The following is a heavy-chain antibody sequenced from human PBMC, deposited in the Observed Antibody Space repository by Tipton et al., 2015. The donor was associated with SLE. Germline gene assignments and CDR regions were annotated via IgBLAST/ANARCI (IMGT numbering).Heavy chain of an antibody. Sequence: LRLSCTVSGGSISSYYWSWVRQPAGKGLEWNVRIYNSGSTNYNPSLKSRVTMSVDTSKNQFSLKLSSVTAADTAVYYCARDSGGYSGSYGAFDIWGQGTMVTVSS. CDR1: GGSISSYY. D-gene: IGHD1-26*01. J-gene: IGHJ3*02. CDR3: ARDSGGYSGSYGAFDI. CDR2: IYNSGST. V-gene: IGHV4-4*07.